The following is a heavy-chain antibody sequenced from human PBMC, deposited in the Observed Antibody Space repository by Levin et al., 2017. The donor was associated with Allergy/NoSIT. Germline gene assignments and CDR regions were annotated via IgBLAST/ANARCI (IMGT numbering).Heavy chain of an antibody. J-gene: IGHJ4*02. CDR1: GFTFSSYG. D-gene: IGHD3-10*01. V-gene: IGHV3-33*01. CDR3: ARGVMVEGVSGFDY. Sequence: PGGSLRLSCAASGFTFSSYGMHWVRQAPGKGLEWVAVIWYDGVNKYYADSVKGRFTISRDNSKNTLYLQMNGLRADDTAVYYCARGVMVEGVSGFDYWGQGTLVTVSS. CDR2: IWYDGVNK.